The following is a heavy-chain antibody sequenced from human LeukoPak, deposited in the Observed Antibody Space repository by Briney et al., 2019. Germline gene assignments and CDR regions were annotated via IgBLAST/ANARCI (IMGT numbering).Heavy chain of an antibody. V-gene: IGHV1-46*01. CDR1: GYTFTSYY. D-gene: IGHD2-21*02. CDR3: ARDQATAIPPDY. Sequence: ASVKVSCKASGYTFTSYYMHWVRQAPGQGLEWMGIINPSGGSTSYAQKFQGRVTMTRDTSTSTVYMELRSLRSDDTAVYYCARDQATAIPPDYWGQGTLVTVSS. CDR2: INPSGGST. J-gene: IGHJ4*02.